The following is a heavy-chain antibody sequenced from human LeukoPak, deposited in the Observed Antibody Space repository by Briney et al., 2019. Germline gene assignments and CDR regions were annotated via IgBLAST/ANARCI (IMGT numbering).Heavy chain of an antibody. Sequence: PGRSLRLSCAASGFTFDDYAMHWVRQAPGKGLEWVSGISWNSFTIGYADSVKGRFTISRDNAKNSLYLQMNSLRAEDTAVYYCARALCSSWPFDYWGQGTLVTVSS. CDR1: GFTFDDYA. CDR2: ISWNSFTI. V-gene: IGHV3-9*01. D-gene: IGHD6-13*01. CDR3: ARALCSSWPFDY. J-gene: IGHJ4*02.